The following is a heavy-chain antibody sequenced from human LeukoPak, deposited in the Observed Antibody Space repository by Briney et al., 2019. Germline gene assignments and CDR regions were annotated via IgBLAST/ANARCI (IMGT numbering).Heavy chain of an antibody. CDR3: ARVPSGFTMIVVGAFDI. D-gene: IGHD3-22*01. J-gene: IGHJ3*02. CDR2: IYSGGST. V-gene: IGHV3-53*01. CDR1: GFTFSSYA. Sequence: GGSLRLSCAASGFTFSSYAMSWVRQAPGKGLEWVSVIYSGGSTYYADSVKGRFTISRDNSKNTLYLQMNSLRAEDTAVYYCARVPSGFTMIVVGAFDIWGQGTMVTVSS.